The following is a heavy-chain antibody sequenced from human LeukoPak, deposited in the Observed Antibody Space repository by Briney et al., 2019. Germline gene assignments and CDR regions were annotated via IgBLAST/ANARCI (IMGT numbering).Heavy chain of an antibody. CDR3: ASRHDYGGNLSDY. D-gene: IGHD4-23*01. J-gene: IGHJ4*02. V-gene: IGHV1-3*01. CDR2: IDGGNGDT. CDR1: GYNFFKYA. Sequence: ASVKVSCKTSGYNFFKYAIHWVRQAPGQGFEWMGWIDGGNGDTRFSQKFQDRVSFTRDTFATTVYMELTSLRSEDTAVYYCASRHDYGGNLSDYWGQGTLVTVSS.